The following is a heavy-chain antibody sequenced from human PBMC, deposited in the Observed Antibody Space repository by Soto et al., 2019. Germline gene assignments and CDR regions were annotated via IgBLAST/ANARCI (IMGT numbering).Heavy chain of an antibody. Sequence: ASVKVSCKASCSTFTRYGISWVRQAPGQGLEWMGWISAYNGNTNYAQKLQGRVTITTDTSTSTAYMELRSLRSDDTAVYYCARVRKVYYGSGRNTVDYYYYGMDVWGQGTTVTVSS. J-gene: IGHJ6*02. CDR1: CSTFTRYG. D-gene: IGHD3-10*01. V-gene: IGHV1-18*01. CDR3: ARVRKVYYGSGRNTVDYYYYGMDV. CDR2: ISAYNGNT.